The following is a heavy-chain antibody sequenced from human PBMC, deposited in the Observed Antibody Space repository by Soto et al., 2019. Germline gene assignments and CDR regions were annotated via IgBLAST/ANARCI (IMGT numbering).Heavy chain of an antibody. CDR3: ARDRWYYYGSGSYEAAFDI. D-gene: IGHD3-10*01. CDR1: GGTFSSYA. V-gene: IGHV1-2*04. Sequence: ASVKVFCQASGGTFSSYAISWVRQAPGQGLEWMGGINPNIGGTNYAQKFQGWVTMTRDTSISTAYMELSRLRSDDTAVYYCARDRWYYYGSGSYEAAFDIWGQGTMVTVS. J-gene: IGHJ3*02. CDR2: INPNIGGT.